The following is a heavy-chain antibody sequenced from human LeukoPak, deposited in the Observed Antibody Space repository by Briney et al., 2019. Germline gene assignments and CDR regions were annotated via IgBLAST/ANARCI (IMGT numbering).Heavy chain of an antibody. CDR3: AREWGGDFDY. Sequence: SETLSLTCAVYGGSFSGYYCSWIRQPPGKGLEWIGEINHSGSTNYNPSLKSRVTISVDTSKNQFSLKLSSVTAADTAVYYCAREWGGDFDYWGQRTLVTVSS. D-gene: IGHD1-26*01. J-gene: IGHJ4*02. CDR1: GGSFSGYY. V-gene: IGHV4-34*01. CDR2: INHSGST.